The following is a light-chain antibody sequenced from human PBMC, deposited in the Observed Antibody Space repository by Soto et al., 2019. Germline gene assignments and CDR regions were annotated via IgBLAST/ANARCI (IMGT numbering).Light chain of an antibody. CDR1: PSVANF. V-gene: IGKV3-11*01. CDR2: GAF. CDR3: QQRNIWPPVT. Sequence: EIVLTQSPATLYLSPGERATLSCRASPSVANFVAWYQQKPGQAPRLLIYGAFNRATGIPARFSGSGSGTDFTLTISSLEPEDSAVYYGQQRNIWPPVTFGRGTRLEIK. J-gene: IGKJ5*01.